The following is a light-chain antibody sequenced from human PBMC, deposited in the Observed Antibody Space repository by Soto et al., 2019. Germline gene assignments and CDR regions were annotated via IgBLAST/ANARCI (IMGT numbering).Light chain of an antibody. CDR2: ANS. CDR1: SSNIGAGYD. V-gene: IGLV1-40*01. Sequence: QSVLTQPPSVSGAPGQRVTISCTGSSSNIGAGYDVHWYQQLPGTAPKLLIYANSNRPSGVPDRFSGSKSGTSASLAITGLQADDEADYYCPSYDSSLTLRVFGTGTKLTVL. CDR3: PSYDSSLTLRV. J-gene: IGLJ1*01.